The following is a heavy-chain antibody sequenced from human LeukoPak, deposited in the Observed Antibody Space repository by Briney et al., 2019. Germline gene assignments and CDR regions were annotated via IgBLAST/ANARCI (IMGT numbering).Heavy chain of an antibody. V-gene: IGHV4-61*02. D-gene: IGHD6-13*01. CDR3: ARHTTRLYSRRELVRYYFDY. J-gene: IGHJ4*02. Sequence: SETLSLTCTVSGGSISSGSYYWSWIRQPAGKGLEWIGRMYTSGSTNYNPSLKSRVTISVDTSKNQFSLKLSSVTAADTAVYYCARHTTRLYSRRELVRYYFDYWGQGTLVTVSS. CDR1: GGSISSGSYY. CDR2: MYTSGST.